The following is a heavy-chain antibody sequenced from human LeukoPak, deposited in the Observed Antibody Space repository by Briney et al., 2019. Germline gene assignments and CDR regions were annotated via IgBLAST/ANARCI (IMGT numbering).Heavy chain of an antibody. CDR2: TYYRSKWYN. Sequence: SQTLSLTCAISGDSVSSNSAAWNWIRQSPSRGLEWLGRTYYRSKWYNDYTVSVKSRITINADTSKNQFSPQLNSVTPEDTAVYYCSRAIRYSSGWALDHWGQGTLVTVSS. D-gene: IGHD6-19*01. CDR3: SRAIRYSSGWALDH. J-gene: IGHJ4*02. CDR1: GDSVSSNSAA. V-gene: IGHV6-1*01.